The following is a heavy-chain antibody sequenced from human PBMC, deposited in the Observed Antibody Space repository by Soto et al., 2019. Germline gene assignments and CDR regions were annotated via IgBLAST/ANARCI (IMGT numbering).Heavy chain of an antibody. J-gene: IGHJ4*02. Sequence: LRLSCAASKFNFNFNAMTWVRQAPGKGLEWVSTIGTSSSSTYYADSVKGRFTISRDNSKNTLYLQMNSLRAEDTAVYYCAKDSRNTISHVDYWGQGTLVTVSS. V-gene: IGHV3-23*01. CDR1: KFNFNFNA. CDR2: IGTSSSST. D-gene: IGHD1-1*01. CDR3: AKDSRNTISHVDY.